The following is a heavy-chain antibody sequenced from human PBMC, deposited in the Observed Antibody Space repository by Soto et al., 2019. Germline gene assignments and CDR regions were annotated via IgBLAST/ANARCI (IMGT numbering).Heavy chain of an antibody. CDR3: ARLAMTTVTTGAFDI. Sequence: SETLSLTCTVSGVSISSSSYYWGWIRQPPGKGLEWIGSIYYSGSTYYNPSLKSRVTISVDTSKNQFSLKLSSVTAADTAVYYCARLAMTTVTTGAFDIWGQGTMVTVSS. CDR2: IYYSGST. V-gene: IGHV4-39*01. D-gene: IGHD4-17*01. J-gene: IGHJ3*02. CDR1: GVSISSSSYY.